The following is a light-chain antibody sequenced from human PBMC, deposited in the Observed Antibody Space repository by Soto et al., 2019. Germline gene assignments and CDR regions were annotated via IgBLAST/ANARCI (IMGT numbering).Light chain of an antibody. J-gene: IGKJ1*01. CDR2: AAS. CDR3: QKYDSAPWT. Sequence: DIQMTQSPSSLSASVGDRVTITCRARQGISNYLAWYQQKPGKVPKLLIYAASTLQSGVPSRFSGSGSGTDFPLTISSLQPEDVATYYWQKYDSAPWTFGQGTKVEIK. V-gene: IGKV1-27*01. CDR1: QGISNY.